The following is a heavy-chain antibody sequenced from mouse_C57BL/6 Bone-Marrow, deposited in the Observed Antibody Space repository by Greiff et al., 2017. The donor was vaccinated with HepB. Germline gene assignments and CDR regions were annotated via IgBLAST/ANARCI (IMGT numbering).Heavy chain of an antibody. V-gene: IGHV1-19*01. CDR2: INPYNGGT. J-gene: IGHJ1*03. Sequence: VQLQQSGPVLVKPGASVKMSCKASGYTFTDYYMNWVKQSHGKSLEWIGVINPYNGGTSYNQKFKGKATLTVDKPSSTAYMELNSLTSEDSAVYYCARYHYYVISYGYFDVWGTGTTVTVSS. CDR3: ARYHYYVISYGYFDV. D-gene: IGHD1-1*01. CDR1: GYTFTDYY.